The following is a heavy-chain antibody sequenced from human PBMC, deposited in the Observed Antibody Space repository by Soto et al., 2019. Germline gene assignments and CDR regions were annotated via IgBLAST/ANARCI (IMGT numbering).Heavy chain of an antibody. D-gene: IGHD2-15*01. CDR2: IYYSGST. V-gene: IGHV4-31*03. CDR1: GGSISSGGYY. CDR3: ARDGGGPGVGGMDV. J-gene: IGHJ6*02. Sequence: QVQLQESGPGLVKPSQTLSLTCTVSGGSISSGGYYWSWIRQHPGKGLEWIGYIYYSGSTYYNTSLKSRVTISVDTSKNQYSLKLSSVTAADTAVYYCARDGGGPGVGGMDVWGQGTTVTVSS.